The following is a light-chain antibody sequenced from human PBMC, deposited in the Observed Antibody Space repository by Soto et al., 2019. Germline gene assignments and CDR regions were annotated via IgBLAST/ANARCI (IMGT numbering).Light chain of an antibody. CDR1: QSISSW. CDR3: QQSFT. Sequence: DIQMTQSPSTLSASVGDRVTITCRASQSISSWLAWYQQKPGKAPKLLIYKASSLESGVPSRFSGSGSGTEFPLTISSLQTDDFATYCCQQSFTFGPGTKVDIK. CDR2: KAS. V-gene: IGKV1-5*03. J-gene: IGKJ3*01.